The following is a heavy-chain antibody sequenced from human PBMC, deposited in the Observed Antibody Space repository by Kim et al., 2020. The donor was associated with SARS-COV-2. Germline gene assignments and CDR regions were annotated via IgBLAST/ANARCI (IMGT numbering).Heavy chain of an antibody. Sequence: ASVKVSCKASGYTFTSYGMSWVRQAPGQGLEWMGWISAYNGNTNYAQKLQGRVTMTTDTSTSTAYMELRSLRSDDTAVYYCARGSGSGSCLRRYYYYGMVVWGQGPTVTVSS. D-gene: IGHD3-10*01. CDR3: ARGSGSGSCLRRYYYYGMVV. J-gene: IGHJ6*02. CDR1: GYTFTSYG. V-gene: IGHV1-18*01. CDR2: ISAYNGNT.